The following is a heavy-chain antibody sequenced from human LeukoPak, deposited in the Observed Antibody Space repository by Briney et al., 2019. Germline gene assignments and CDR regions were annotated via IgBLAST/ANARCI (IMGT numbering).Heavy chain of an antibody. V-gene: IGHV4-4*07. J-gene: IGHJ4*02. D-gene: IGHD3-22*01. Sequence: SETLSLTCTVSGGSISTYYWSWIRQPAGKGLEWIGRIYTSGSTTYNPSLKSRVTISGDTSENQFSLRLSSVTAADTAVYYCARASYSYDISGWVPFDYWGQGTLVTVSS. CDR2: IYTSGST. CDR3: ARASYSYDISGWVPFDY. CDR1: GGSISTYY.